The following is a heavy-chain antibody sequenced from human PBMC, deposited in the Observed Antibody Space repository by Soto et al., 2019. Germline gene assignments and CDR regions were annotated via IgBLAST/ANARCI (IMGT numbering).Heavy chain of an antibody. D-gene: IGHD6-19*01. CDR3: ARLTRGEQWLVKYYYYGMDV. J-gene: IGHJ6*02. Sequence: SETLSLTCAVYGGSFGGYYWSWIRQPPGKGLEWIGEINHSGSTNYNPSLKSRVTISVDTSKNQFSLKLSSVTAADTAVYYCARLTRGEQWLVKYYYYGMDVWGQGTTVTVSS. V-gene: IGHV4-34*01. CDR1: GGSFGGYY. CDR2: INHSGST.